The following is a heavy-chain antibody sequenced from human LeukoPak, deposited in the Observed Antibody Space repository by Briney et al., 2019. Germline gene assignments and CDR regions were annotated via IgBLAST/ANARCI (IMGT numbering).Heavy chain of an antibody. V-gene: IGHV5-51*01. D-gene: IGHD5-24*01. CDR2: IYPGDPDT. CDR3: ARRVEMATITGYYYYMDV. J-gene: IGHJ6*03. CDR1: GYSFTSYW. Sequence: GESLKISCKGSGYSFTSYWIGWVRQMPGKGLEWMGVIYPGDPDTRYSPSFQGQVTISADKSISTAYLQWSSLKASDTAMYYCARRVEMATITGYYYYMDVWGKGTTVTVSS.